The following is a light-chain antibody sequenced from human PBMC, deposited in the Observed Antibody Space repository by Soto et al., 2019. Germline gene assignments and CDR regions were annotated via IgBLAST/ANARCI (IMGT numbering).Light chain of an antibody. J-gene: IGLJ1*01. CDR1: SSNIGSNT. CDR3: AAWDDSLNGPYV. CDR2: SNN. Sequence: QSVLTQPPSASGTPGQRVTISCSGSSSNIGSNTVNWYQQLPGTAPKLLIYSNNQQPSGVPDRFSGSKSGTSASLAISGLQSEDEADYYCAAWDDSLNGPYVFGTGTQLTVL. V-gene: IGLV1-44*01.